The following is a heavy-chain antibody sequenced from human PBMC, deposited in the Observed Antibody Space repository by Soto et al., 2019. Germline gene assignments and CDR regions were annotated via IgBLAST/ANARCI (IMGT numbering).Heavy chain of an antibody. V-gene: IGHV4-39*01. J-gene: IGHJ5*02. D-gene: IGHD3-10*01. CDR1: GGSISSSNYF. Sequence: SETLSLTCTVSGGSISSSNYFWGWIRQPPGKGLAWIGSVHYSGTTYYDPSLKSRVTMSVDTSKSQFSLKLSSVTAAATAVYYCARHRVLLYSGSGRYHRVAWSAPWGQGTLVPVSS. CDR3: ARHRVLLYSGSGRYHRVAWSAP. CDR2: VHYSGTT.